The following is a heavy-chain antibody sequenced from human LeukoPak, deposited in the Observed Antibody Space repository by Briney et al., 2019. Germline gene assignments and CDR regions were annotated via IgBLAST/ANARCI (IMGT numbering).Heavy chain of an antibody. Sequence: GGSLRLSCGAPGFTFSSYAMSWVPQAPGKGLEWVSSNSRSSSYIYYADSVKGRFTISRDNAKNSLYLQMNSLRAEDTAVYYCAREYAANYDILTGFLTWGQGTLVTVSS. V-gene: IGHV3-21*01. CDR3: AREYAANYDILTGFLT. CDR2: NSRSSSYI. D-gene: IGHD3-9*01. J-gene: IGHJ5*02. CDR1: GFTFSSYA.